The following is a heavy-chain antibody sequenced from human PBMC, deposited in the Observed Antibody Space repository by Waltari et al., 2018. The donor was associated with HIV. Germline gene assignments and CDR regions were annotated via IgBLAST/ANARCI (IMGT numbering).Heavy chain of an antibody. CDR3: ARGQAGIAAHYYYYGMDV. CDR2: INPKSGGT. Sequence: QVQLVQSGAEVKKPGASVKVSCKASGYTFTGYYMHWVRQAPGQGLEWMGWINPKSGGTNYAQKCQGRVTMTRDTSISTAYMELSRLRSDDTAVYYCARGQAGIAAHYYYYGMDVWGQGTTVTVSS. D-gene: IGHD6-13*01. J-gene: IGHJ6*02. CDR1: GYTFTGYY. V-gene: IGHV1-2*02.